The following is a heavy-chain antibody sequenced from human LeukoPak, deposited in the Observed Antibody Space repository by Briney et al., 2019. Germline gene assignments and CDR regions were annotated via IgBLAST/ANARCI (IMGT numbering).Heavy chain of an antibody. D-gene: IGHD6-6*01. CDR2: IYYSGST. Sequence: PSETLSLTCTVSGGSISNNIYFWAWIRQPPGKGLEWIGYIYYSGSTNYNPSLKSRVTISVDTSKNQFSLKLSSVTAADTAVYYCAREGQLVLSGYFDCWGQGTLVTVSS. J-gene: IGHJ4*02. V-gene: IGHV4-61*01. CDR1: GGSISNNIYF. CDR3: AREGQLVLSGYFDC.